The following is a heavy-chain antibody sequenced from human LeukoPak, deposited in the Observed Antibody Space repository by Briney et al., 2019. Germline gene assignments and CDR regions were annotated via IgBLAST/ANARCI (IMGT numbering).Heavy chain of an antibody. Sequence: PGGSLRLSCAASGFSFSSFGMHWVRQAPGKGLDWVAFIRYDGSKKYYADSVKGRFTISRDSSKNTLYLQMNSLRAEDTALYYCAKGVRITMVRGAFDIWGQGTMVTVSS. D-gene: IGHD3-10*01. CDR1: GFSFSSFG. V-gene: IGHV3-30*02. CDR3: AKGVRITMVRGAFDI. CDR2: IRYDGSKK. J-gene: IGHJ3*02.